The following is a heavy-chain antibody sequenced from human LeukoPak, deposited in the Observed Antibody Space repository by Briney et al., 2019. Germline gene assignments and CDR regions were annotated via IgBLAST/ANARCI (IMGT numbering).Heavy chain of an antibody. CDR3: ARDWEFGH. CDR1: DGSTTYYY. J-gene: IGHJ5*02. D-gene: IGHD1-26*01. Sequence: SETLSLTCTVSDGSTTYYYWNWIRQPPGKGLEWLGNILYSGSTNYNPSLKSRVTISLDTSKSQFSLRLSSVTTADTAIYYCARDWEFGHWGQGALVTVSS. V-gene: IGHV4-59*01. CDR2: ILYSGST.